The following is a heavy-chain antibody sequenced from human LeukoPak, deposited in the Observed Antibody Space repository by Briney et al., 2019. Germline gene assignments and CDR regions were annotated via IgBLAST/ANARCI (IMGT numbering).Heavy chain of an antibody. D-gene: IGHD7-27*01. Sequence: PSETLSLTCAVYGGSLRGYYWSWVRQPPGKGLEWIGEINHRGDTNYNPSLKSRVTMSVDMSKSQFSLKLTSVTAADTAMYYCASPTGEAARWGQGTLVTVSS. V-gene: IGHV4-34*01. J-gene: IGHJ4*02. CDR3: ASPTGEAAR. CDR2: INHRGDT. CDR1: GGSLRGYY.